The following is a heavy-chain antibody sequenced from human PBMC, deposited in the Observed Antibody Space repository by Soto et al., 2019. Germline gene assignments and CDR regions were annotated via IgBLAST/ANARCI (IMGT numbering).Heavy chain of an antibody. J-gene: IGHJ6*02. CDR1: GYTFTIYG. Sequence: ASVKVSCKASGYTFTIYGISCVRQSPLQWLEWMGWISAYNGNTNYAQKLQGRVTMTTDTSTSTAYMELRSLRSDDTAVYYCARSEGYCSGGSCLTPKLPMDVWGQGTTVTVSS. V-gene: IGHV1-18*01. D-gene: IGHD2-15*01. CDR2: ISAYNGNT. CDR3: ARSEGYCSGGSCLTPKLPMDV.